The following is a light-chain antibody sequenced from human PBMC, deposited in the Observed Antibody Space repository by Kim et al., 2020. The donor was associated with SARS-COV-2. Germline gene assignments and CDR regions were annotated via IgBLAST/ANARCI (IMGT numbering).Light chain of an antibody. CDR1: QSVSSSY. V-gene: IGKV3-20*01. CDR2: GAS. CDR3: QHYGISPLYT. Sequence: EVVLTQSPGTLSLSPGERATLSCRASQSVSSSYLAWYQQKPGQAPRLLIYGASSRATGIPDRFSGSGSGTDFTLTISRLEPEDFAVYYCQHYGISPLYTFGRGTKLEIK. J-gene: IGKJ2*01.